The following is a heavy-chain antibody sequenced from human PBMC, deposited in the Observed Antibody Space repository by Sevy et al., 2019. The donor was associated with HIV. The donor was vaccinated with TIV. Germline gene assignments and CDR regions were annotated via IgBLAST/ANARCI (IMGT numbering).Heavy chain of an antibody. CDR3: AGGRYDSSGSFDAFDI. CDR2: VYGTSGTT. CDR1: GFTFITYA. J-gene: IGHJ3*02. D-gene: IGHD3-22*01. Sequence: GGSLRLSCKPSGFTFITYAMNWVRQAPGKGLEWVSTVYGTSGTTHYAESVRGRFTISRDNSMNTLFLQMNTLRTEDTALYYCAGGRYDSSGSFDAFDIWGQGTMVTVSS. V-gene: IGHV3-23*01.